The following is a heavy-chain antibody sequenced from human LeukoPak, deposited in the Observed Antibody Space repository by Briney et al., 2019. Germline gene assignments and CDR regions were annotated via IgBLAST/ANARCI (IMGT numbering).Heavy chain of an antibody. D-gene: IGHD5-12*01. CDR2: IYYSGST. V-gene: IGHV4-30-4*08. CDR1: GGSISSSSYY. CDR3: ARGDIGFDY. Sequence: SETLSLTCTVSGGSISSSSYYWGWIRRPPGKGLEWIGYIYYSGSTNYNPSLKSRVTISVDTSKNQFSLKLSSVTAADTAVYYCARGDIGFDYWGQGTLVTVSS. J-gene: IGHJ4*02.